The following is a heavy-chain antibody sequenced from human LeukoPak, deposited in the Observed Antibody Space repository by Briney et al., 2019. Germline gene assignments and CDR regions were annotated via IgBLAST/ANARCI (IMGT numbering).Heavy chain of an antibody. J-gene: IGHJ4*02. CDR2: IWYDGSNK. V-gene: IGHV3-33*06. Sequence: PGRSLRLSCAASGFIFSNSGMHWVRQAPGKGLEWVAVIWYDGSNKYYADSVKGRFTISRDNSKSTLYLQMNSLRAEDTAVYYCAKDLHSYGYDYWGQGTLVTVSS. D-gene: IGHD5-18*01. CDR1: GFIFSNSG. CDR3: AKDLHSYGYDY.